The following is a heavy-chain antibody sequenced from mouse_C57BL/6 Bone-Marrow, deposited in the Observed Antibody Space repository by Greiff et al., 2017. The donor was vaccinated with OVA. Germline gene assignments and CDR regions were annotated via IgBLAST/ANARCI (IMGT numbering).Heavy chain of an antibody. CDR3: ARRDYGNFTWFAY. Sequence: VQLQESGPELVKPGASVKLSCKASGYTFTSYDINWVKQRPGQGLEWIGWIYPRDGSTKFNEKFKGKATLTVDTSSSTAYMELHSLTSEDSAVYFCARRDYGNFTWFAYWGQGTLVTVSA. CDR1: GYTFTSYD. CDR2: IYPRDGST. V-gene: IGHV1-85*01. J-gene: IGHJ3*01. D-gene: IGHD2-1*01.